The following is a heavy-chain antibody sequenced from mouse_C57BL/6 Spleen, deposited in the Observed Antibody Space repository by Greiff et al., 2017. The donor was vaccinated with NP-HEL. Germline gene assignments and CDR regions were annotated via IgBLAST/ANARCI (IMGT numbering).Heavy chain of an antibody. V-gene: IGHV1-82*01. J-gene: IGHJ4*01. Sequence: VQLQQSGPELVKPGASVKISCKASGYAFSSSWMNWVKQRPGKGLEWIGRIYPGDGDTNYNGKFKGKATLTADKSSSTAYMQLSSLTSEDSAVYFCARWGSKEYAMDYWGQGTSVTVSS. CDR2: IYPGDGDT. CDR3: ARWGSKEYAMDY. CDR1: GYAFSSSW. D-gene: IGHD1-1*01.